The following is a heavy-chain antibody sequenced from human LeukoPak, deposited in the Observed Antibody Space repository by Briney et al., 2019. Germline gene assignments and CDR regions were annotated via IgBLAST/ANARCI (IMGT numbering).Heavy chain of an antibody. V-gene: IGHV1-8*01. CDR1: GYTFTSYD. Sequence: GASVKVSCKASGYTFTSYDINWVRQATGQGLEWMGWMNPNSGNTGYAQKFQGRVTMTRSTSISTAYMELSSLRSEDTDVYYCARAVTTIAPNWFDPWGQGTLVTVSS. D-gene: IGHD4-11*01. CDR3: ARAVTTIAPNWFDP. CDR2: MNPNSGNT. J-gene: IGHJ5*02.